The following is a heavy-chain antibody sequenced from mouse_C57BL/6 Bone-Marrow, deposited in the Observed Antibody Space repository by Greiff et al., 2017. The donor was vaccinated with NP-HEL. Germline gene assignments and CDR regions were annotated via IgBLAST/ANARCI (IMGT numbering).Heavy chain of an antibody. CDR3: ARHTRDWYFDV. V-gene: IGHV5-12*01. CDR2: ISNGGGST. J-gene: IGHJ1*03. Sequence: EVQLMESGGGLVQPGGSLKLSCAASGFTFSDYYMYWVRQTPEKRLEWVAYISNGGGSTYYPDTVKGRFTISRDNAKNTLYLQMSRLKSEDTAMYYCARHTRDWYFDVWGTGTTVTVSS. CDR1: GFTFSDYY.